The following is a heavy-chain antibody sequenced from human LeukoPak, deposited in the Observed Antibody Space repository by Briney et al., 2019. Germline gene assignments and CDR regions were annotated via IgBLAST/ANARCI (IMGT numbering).Heavy chain of an antibody. Sequence: ASVNVSCKVSRYTLTELSMQWVRQAPGKGVERMGGFDPEDGETIYAQKFQGRVTMTEDTSTDTAYMELSSLRSEDTAVYYWATASPIVATITYFDYWGQGTLVTVSS. CDR3: ATASPIVATITYFDY. CDR1: RYTLTELS. CDR2: FDPEDGET. J-gene: IGHJ4*02. D-gene: IGHD5-12*01. V-gene: IGHV1-24*01.